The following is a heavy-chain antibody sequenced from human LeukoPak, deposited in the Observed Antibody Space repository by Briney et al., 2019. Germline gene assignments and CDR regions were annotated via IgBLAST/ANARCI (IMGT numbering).Heavy chain of an antibody. CDR2: INHSGYT. Sequence: TSETLSLTRAVSGVSFNDYYWSWVRQTPGKGLEWIGEINHSGYTNDSPSLKSRVTLSIDTSRKQFSLNVRSVTVADTGIYYCTRMTTGHDYWGQGTLVTVSS. CDR3: TRMTTGHDY. J-gene: IGHJ4*02. V-gene: IGHV4-34*01. D-gene: IGHD4-17*01. CDR1: GVSFNDYY.